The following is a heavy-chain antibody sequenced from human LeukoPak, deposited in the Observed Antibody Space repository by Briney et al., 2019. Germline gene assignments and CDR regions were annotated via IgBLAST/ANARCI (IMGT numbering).Heavy chain of an antibody. CDR3: ARGRDYYASGSYPYDY. D-gene: IGHD3-10*01. CDR1: GFTFSSYA. J-gene: IGHJ4*02. CDR2: ISGSSNYI. Sequence: GGSLRLSCAASGFTFSSYAMSWVRQAPGKGLEWVSSISGSSNYIYYTDSVKGRFTISRDNAKNSLYLQMDSLRAEDMAVYYCARGRDYYASGSYPYDYWGQGTLVTVSS. V-gene: IGHV3-21*01.